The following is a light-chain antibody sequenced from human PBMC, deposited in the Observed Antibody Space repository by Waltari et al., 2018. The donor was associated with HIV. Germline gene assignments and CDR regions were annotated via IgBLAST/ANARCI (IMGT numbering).Light chain of an antibody. CDR2: AAS. V-gene: IGKV1-39*01. CDR3: QQYYTTPFT. Sequence: DIQMTQSPSSLSASVGDRVTIPCRASQSISTYLNWYQQKPGKAPKLLINAASSLQSGVPSRFSGSGSGTDFTLTISSLQAEDVAVYYCQQYYTTPFTFGPGTKVDIK. J-gene: IGKJ3*01. CDR1: QSISTY.